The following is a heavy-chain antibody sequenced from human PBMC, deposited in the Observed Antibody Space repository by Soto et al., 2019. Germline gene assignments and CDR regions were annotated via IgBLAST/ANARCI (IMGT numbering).Heavy chain of an antibody. CDR1: GGSVSSGSYY. J-gene: IGHJ6*02. CDR3: ARGDCSGGSCYSRYGMDV. D-gene: IGHD2-15*01. V-gene: IGHV4-61*01. CDR2: IYYSGST. Sequence: QVQLQESGPGLVKPSETLSLTCTVSGGSVSSGSYYWSWIRQPPGKGLEWIGYIYYSGSTNYNPSLERRVPVSVDTSKNQFSRKLSSVTAADTAVYYCARGDCSGGSCYSRYGMDVWGQGTTVTVSS.